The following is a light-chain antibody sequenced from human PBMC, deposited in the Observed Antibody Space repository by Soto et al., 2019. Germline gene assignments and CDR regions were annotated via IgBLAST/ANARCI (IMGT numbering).Light chain of an antibody. J-gene: IGLJ1*01. CDR1: SSNIGAGYD. CDR2: GNN. CDR3: QSYDSTLSVYV. V-gene: IGLV1-40*01. Sequence: QSVLTQPPSVSGAPGQRVTISCTGSSSNIGAGYDVHWYQQLPGTAPKLLIYGNNNRPSGVPDRLSGSKSGTSASLAITGFQAEDEAVYSCQSYDSTLSVYVFGTGTKVTVL.